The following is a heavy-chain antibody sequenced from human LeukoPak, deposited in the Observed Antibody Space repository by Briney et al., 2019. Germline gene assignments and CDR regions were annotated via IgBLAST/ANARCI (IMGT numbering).Heavy chain of an antibody. Sequence: GGSLRLSCAASGFTFSSCAMHWVRQAPGKGLEWVAVISYDGTNKHYADSVKGRFTISRDDSKNTLYLQMDSLRTEDTAMYYRARCSDKYGDYGHYWGQGTLATVSS. V-gene: IGHV3-30-3*01. CDR1: GFTFSSCA. D-gene: IGHD4-17*01. J-gene: IGHJ4*02. CDR3: ARCSDKYGDYGHY. CDR2: ISYDGTNK.